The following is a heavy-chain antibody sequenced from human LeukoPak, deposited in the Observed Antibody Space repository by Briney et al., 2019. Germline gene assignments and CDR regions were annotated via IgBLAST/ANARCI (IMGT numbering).Heavy chain of an antibody. D-gene: IGHD4-17*01. Sequence: GASVKVSCRASGYTFTSYYLHWVRQAPGQGLEWMGIINPSGGSTSYAQKFQGRITMTRDTSTSTVYMDLSSLRSEDTAVYYCARDRGYADYLGWFDPWGQGTLVTVSS. J-gene: IGHJ5*02. CDR3: ARDRGYADYLGWFDP. CDR2: INPSGGST. CDR1: GYTFTSYY. V-gene: IGHV1-46*01.